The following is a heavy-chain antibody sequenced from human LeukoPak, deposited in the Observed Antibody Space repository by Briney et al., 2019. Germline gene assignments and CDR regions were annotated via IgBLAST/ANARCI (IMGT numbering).Heavy chain of an antibody. V-gene: IGHV4-30-2*01. Sequence: PSQTLSLTCAVAGGSMTSGDYSWSWIRQPPGKGLEWIGYIYQSGSTYYHSSLKSRLIISLDKSKNQFSLRLSSVTAADTAVFYCVRVLARTGAIDYWGQRTLVTVSS. CDR2: IYQSGST. J-gene: IGHJ4*02. D-gene: IGHD7-27*01. CDR1: GGSMTSGDYS. CDR3: VRVLARTGAIDY.